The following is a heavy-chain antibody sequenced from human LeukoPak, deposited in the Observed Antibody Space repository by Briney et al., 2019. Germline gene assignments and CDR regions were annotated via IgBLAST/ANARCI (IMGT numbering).Heavy chain of an antibody. V-gene: IGHV4-30-2*05. CDR2: IYHSGST. CDR1: GGSISSGGYY. J-gene: IGHJ3*02. Sequence: SETLSLTCTVSGGSISSGGYYWSWIRQPPGKGLEWIGYIYHSGSTYYNPSLKSRVTISVDTSKNQFSLKLSSVTAADTAVYYCAREFTGGQPYDAFDIRGQGTMVTVSS. D-gene: IGHD2-15*01. CDR3: AREFTGGQPYDAFDI.